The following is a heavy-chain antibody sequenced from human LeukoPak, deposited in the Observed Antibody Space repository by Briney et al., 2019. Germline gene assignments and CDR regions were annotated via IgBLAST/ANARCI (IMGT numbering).Heavy chain of an antibody. J-gene: IGHJ4*02. D-gene: IGHD3-16*01. V-gene: IGHV3-30-3*01. Sequence: PGGSLRLSCAASGFTFSSYAMHWVRQAPGKGLEWVAVISYDGSNKYYADSVKGRFTISRDNSKNTLYLQMNSLRAEDTAVYYCARSQYDYYFDYWGQGTLVTVSS. CDR1: GFTFSSYA. CDR2: ISYDGSNK. CDR3: ARSQYDYYFDY.